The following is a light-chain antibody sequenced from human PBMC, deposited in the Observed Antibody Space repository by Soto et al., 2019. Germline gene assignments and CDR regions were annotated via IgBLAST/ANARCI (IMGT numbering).Light chain of an antibody. Sequence: QSVLTQPPSASGTPGQRVTISCSGRSSNIGRNYVYWYQQHPGKAPKLMISEVSNRPSGVSNRFSGSKSGNTASLTISGLQAEDEADYYCSSYATSTTWIFGGGTKLTVL. CDR2: EVS. V-gene: IGLV2-14*01. J-gene: IGLJ2*01. CDR3: SSYATSTTWI. CDR1: SSNIGRNY.